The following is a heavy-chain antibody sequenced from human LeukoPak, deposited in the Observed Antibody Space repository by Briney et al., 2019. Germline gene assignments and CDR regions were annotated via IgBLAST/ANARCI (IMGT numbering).Heavy chain of an antibody. J-gene: IGHJ6*03. CDR3: ARVYGSGSYYTVHYYMDV. CDR2: ISAYNGNT. CDR1: GYTFTSYG. V-gene: IGHV1-18*01. Sequence: ASVKVSCKASGYTFTSYGISWVRQAPGQGLEWMGWISAYNGNTNYAQKLQGRVTMTTDTSTSTAYMELRSLRSDDTAVYYCARVYGSGSYYTVHYYMDVWGKGTTVTVSS. D-gene: IGHD3-10*01.